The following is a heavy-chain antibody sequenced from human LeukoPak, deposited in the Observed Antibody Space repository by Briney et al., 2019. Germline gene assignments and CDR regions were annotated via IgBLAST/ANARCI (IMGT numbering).Heavy chain of an antibody. J-gene: IGHJ4*02. D-gene: IGHD4-17*01. CDR3: ARGYGDYYFDY. CDR2: IYSGGNT. V-gene: IGHV3-53*01. CDR1: GFTFSAIY. Sequence: GGSLRLSCAASGFTFSAIYMSWVRQAPGKGLEWVSVIYSGGNTYYADSVKGRFTISRDHSKNTLYLQMNSLRAEDTAVYYCARGYGDYYFDYWGQGTLVTVSS.